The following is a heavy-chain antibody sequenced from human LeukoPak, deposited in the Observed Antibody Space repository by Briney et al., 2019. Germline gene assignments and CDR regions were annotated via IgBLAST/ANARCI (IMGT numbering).Heavy chain of an antibody. CDR1: GYSFTSYW. CDR3: AIGPDSGSYSADTFEY. Sequence: GESLKISGQGSGYSFTSYWIGWVRQMPGKGLEWVGIIYPGDSDTRYSPSLQGQVTISADKSITTAYLQWSSLKASDTAMYYCAIGPDSGSYSADTFEYWGQGTLVTVSS. D-gene: IGHD1-26*01. CDR2: IYPGDSDT. J-gene: IGHJ4*02. V-gene: IGHV5-51*01.